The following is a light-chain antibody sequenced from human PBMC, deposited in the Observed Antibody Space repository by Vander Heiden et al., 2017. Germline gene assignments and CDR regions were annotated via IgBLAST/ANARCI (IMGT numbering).Light chain of an antibody. J-gene: IGLJ3*02. CDR3: QTYDSNNWV. V-gene: IGLV6-57*02. Sequence: NVKLTQPHSVSESPGTTVTISCTDSSGSIASNYVQWYQQRPGSAPTTVIYDDKDRPSGVPERFSGSIDSSSNSASLTSAGLKTEDEGDYFWQTYDSNNWVFGGGTKLTVL. CDR2: DDK. CDR1: SGSIASNY.